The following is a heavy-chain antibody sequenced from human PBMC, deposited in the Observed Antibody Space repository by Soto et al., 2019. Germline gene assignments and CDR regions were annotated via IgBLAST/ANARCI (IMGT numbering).Heavy chain of an antibody. D-gene: IGHD6-19*01. Sequence: QVQLVQSGAEVKKPGASVTVSCKTFATNYVHWLRQAPGQGLEWMGIITPGGDSTKYAQKCQGRVTMTRDASTSTVYMEVSSLRSEDTAVYYCAGSSAGGYDYWGQGTLVTVSS. CDR3: AGSSAGGYDY. CDR1: TFATNY. J-gene: IGHJ4*02. CDR2: ITPGGDST. V-gene: IGHV1-46*01.